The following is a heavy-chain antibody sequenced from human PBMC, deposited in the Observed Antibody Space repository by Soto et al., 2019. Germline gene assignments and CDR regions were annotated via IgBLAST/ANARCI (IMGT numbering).Heavy chain of an antibody. CDR2: TYYRSKWYN. D-gene: IGHD2-8*01. CDR1: GDSVSSNSAA. CDR3: ARDIVLMVYAIRSAFDI. Sequence: SQTLSLTCAISGDSVSSNSAAWNWIRQSPSRGLEWLGRTYYRSKWYNDYAVSVKSRITINPDTSKNQFSLQLNSVTPEDTAVYYCARDIVLMVYAIRSAFDIWGQGTMVTVS. V-gene: IGHV6-1*01. J-gene: IGHJ3*02.